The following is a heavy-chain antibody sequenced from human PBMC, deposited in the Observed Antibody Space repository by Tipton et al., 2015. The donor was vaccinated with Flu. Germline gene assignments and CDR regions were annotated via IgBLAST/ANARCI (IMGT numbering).Heavy chain of an antibody. J-gene: IGHJ4*02. V-gene: IGHV3-30*02. Sequence: SLRLSCAASGFTFSGYCMHWVRQAPGKGLEWVAFIRHDESDKYYADSVKGRFTISRDNSKNALDLLINSLRAEDTAVYYCAKDGWDTSGWYPFDYWGQGTLVTVSS. D-gene: IGHD6-19*01. CDR2: IRHDESDK. CDR3: AKDGWDTSGWYPFDY. CDR1: GFTFSGYC.